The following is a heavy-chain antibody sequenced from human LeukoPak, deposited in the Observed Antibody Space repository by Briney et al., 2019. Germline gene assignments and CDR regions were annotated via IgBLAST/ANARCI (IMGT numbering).Heavy chain of an antibody. V-gene: IGHV3-11*01. Sequence: GGSLRLSCAASGFTFSDYYMSWIRQAPGKGLEWVSYISSSGGTIYYADSVKGRFTISRDNAKNSLYLQMNSLRAEDTAVYYCARAYQLLKRFLEWLLNYYYYYGMDVWGQGTTVTVSS. CDR3: ARAYQLLKRFLEWLLNYYYYYGMDV. D-gene: IGHD3-3*01. CDR1: GFTFSDYY. CDR2: ISSSGGTI. J-gene: IGHJ6*02.